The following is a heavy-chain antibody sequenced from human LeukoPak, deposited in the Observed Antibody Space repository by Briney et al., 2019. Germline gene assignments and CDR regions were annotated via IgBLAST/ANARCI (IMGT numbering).Heavy chain of an antibody. CDR1: GFTFSSYA. J-gene: IGHJ4*02. D-gene: IGHD6-13*01. V-gene: IGHV3-30*04. Sequence: GGSLRLSCAASGFTFSSYAMHWVRQAPGKGLEWVAVMSYDGSNKYYADSVKGRFTISRDNSKNTLYLQMNSLRAEDTAVYYCARGGSSWYGDYWGQGTLVTVSS. CDR2: MSYDGSNK. CDR3: ARGGSSWYGDY.